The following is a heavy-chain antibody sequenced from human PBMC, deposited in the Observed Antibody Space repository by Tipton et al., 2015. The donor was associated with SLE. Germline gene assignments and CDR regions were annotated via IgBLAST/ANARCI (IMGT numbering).Heavy chain of an antibody. V-gene: IGHV3-13*05. CDR2: IGTAGDP. CDR3: ASGYSSGWYRKYFDL. Sequence: SLRLSCAASGFTFSSYDMHWVRQATGKGLEWVSAIGTAGDPYYPGSVKGRFTISRDNAKNSLYLQMNSLRAEDTAVYYCASGYSSGWYRKYFDLWGRGTLVTVSS. J-gene: IGHJ2*01. CDR1: GFTFSSYD. D-gene: IGHD6-19*01.